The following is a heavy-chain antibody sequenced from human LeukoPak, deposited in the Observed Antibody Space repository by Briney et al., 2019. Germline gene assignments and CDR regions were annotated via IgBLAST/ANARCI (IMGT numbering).Heavy chain of an antibody. CDR3: ARVVLRFWYLYYFDY. CDR1: GGSISSGDYY. D-gene: IGHD3-3*01. CDR2: IYYSGST. Sequence: PSQTLSLTCTVSGGSISSGDYYWSWIRQPPGKGLEWIGHIYYSGSTYYNPSLKSRVTISVDTSKNQFSLKLSSVTAADTAVYYCARVVLRFWYLYYFDYWGQGTLVTVSS. V-gene: IGHV4-30-4*08. J-gene: IGHJ4*02.